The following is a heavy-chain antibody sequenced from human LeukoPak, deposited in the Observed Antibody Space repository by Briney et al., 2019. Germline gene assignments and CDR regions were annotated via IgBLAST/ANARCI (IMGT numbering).Heavy chain of an antibody. CDR3: ARDGSTVTNYYFDY. Sequence: KSGGSLRLSCAASGFTFSSYSMNWVRQAPGKGLEWVSSISSSSTYIYYADSVKGRFTISRDNAKNSLYLQMNSLRAEDTAVYYCARDGSTVTNYYFDYWGQGPLVTVSS. V-gene: IGHV3-21*01. CDR1: GFTFSSYS. CDR2: ISSSSTYI. D-gene: IGHD4-11*01. J-gene: IGHJ4*02.